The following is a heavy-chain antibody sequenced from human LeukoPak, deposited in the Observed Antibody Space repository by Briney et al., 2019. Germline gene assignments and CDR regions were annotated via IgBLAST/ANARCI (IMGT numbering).Heavy chain of an antibody. CDR3: ARDYRTDY. D-gene: IGHD1-14*01. V-gene: IGHV3-48*03. CDR1: GFTFSSYE. Sequence: GGSLRLSCAASGFTFSSYEMNWVRQAPGKGLEWLSYISSSGSTIFYADSVKGRFTISRDNAKNSLYLQMNSLRAEDTAVYYFARDYRTDYWGQGTLVTDSS. CDR2: ISSSGSTI. J-gene: IGHJ4*02.